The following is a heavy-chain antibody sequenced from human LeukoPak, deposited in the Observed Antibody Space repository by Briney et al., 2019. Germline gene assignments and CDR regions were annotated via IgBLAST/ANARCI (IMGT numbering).Heavy chain of an antibody. CDR2: IKSDGST. V-gene: IGHV3-74*01. CDR1: GFTFSTYW. J-gene: IGHJ1*01. D-gene: IGHD3-22*01. Sequence: GGSLRLSCAASGFTFSTYWMHWVRQAPGKGLVWVSRIKSDGSTNYADSVKGRFTISRDNAKNTVSLQMNSLRPEDTGVYYCARAPSEIGGYYPEYFRHWGQGTLVAVSS. CDR3: ARAPSEIGGYYPEYFRH.